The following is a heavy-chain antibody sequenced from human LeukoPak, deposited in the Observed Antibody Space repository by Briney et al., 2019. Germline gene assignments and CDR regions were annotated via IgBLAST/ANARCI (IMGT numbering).Heavy chain of an antibody. CDR2: ISDSVST. Sequence: KPSETLSLTCTVSGGSISSYYWSRIRQPPGKGLEWIGYISDSVSTNYNPSLKSRVSISVDTSNNQFSLKLSSVTAADTAVYYCARGQQQLSRWGQGTLVTVSS. CDR1: GGSISSYY. D-gene: IGHD6-13*01. V-gene: IGHV4-59*01. CDR3: ARGQQQLSR. J-gene: IGHJ4*02.